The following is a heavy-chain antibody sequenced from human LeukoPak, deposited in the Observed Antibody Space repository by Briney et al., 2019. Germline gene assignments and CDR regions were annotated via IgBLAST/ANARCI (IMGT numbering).Heavy chain of an antibody. Sequence: PGGSLRLSCAASGFTFSSYWMHWVRQAPGKGLVWVSRINSDGSSTDCADSVKGRFTISRDNAKNTLYLQMNSLRVEDTAVYYCAKDNHHYYGSGTHFDYWGQGTLVTVSS. V-gene: IGHV3-74*01. CDR2: INSDGSST. J-gene: IGHJ4*02. CDR3: AKDNHHYYGSGTHFDY. CDR1: GFTFSSYW. D-gene: IGHD3-10*01.